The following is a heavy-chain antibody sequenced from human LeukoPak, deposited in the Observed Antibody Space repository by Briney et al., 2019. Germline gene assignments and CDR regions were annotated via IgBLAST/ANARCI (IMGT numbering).Heavy chain of an antibody. CDR2: IRYDGGNK. CDR3: AKARSYCGGDCSLYAFDI. V-gene: IGHV3-30*02. D-gene: IGHD2-21*01. Sequence: GGSLRLSCAASGFIFSSHGMHWVRQAPGKGLEWVALIRYDGGNKYYADSVKGRFTISRDNSKNTLYLQMNSLRAEDTAVYYCAKARSYCGGDCSLYAFDIWGQGTMVTVSS. CDR1: GFIFSSHG. J-gene: IGHJ3*02.